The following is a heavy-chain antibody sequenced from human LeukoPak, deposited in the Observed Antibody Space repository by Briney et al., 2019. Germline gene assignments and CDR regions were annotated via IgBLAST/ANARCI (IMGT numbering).Heavy chain of an antibody. J-gene: IGHJ6*03. CDR2: MNPNSGNT. D-gene: IGHD6-6*01. V-gene: IGHV1-8*03. CDR1: GYTFTIYN. CDR3: ATADGSSSIDYYHLDV. Sequence: ASVKVSCKASGYTFTIYNINWVRQATAQGLEWMGWMNPNSGNTGYAQKFQGRVTITRNTSINTAYMELSSLRSEDTAIYYCATADGSSSIDYYHLDVWGKGTTVTVSS.